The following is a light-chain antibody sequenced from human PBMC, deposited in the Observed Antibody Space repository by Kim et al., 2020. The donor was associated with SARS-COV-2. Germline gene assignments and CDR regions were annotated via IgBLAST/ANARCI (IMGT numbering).Light chain of an antibody. V-gene: IGLV1-40*01. CDR3: PAYDSSLRGWV. Sequence: RVTTSCSGSSCNICTSNDVNWYQQLPGTAPKLLIFSDNQRPLGVPARFSGSKSGTSASLAITGLHAEDEADYYCPAYDSSLRGWVFGGGTKVTVL. J-gene: IGLJ3*02. CDR1: SCNICTSND. CDR2: SDN.